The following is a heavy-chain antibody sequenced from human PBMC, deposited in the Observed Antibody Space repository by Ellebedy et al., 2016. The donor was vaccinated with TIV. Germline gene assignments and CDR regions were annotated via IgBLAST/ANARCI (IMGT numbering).Heavy chain of an antibody. CDR3: ARGRRGYTYGLVFDS. CDR1: GGFFSGYY. V-gene: IGHV4-59*01. D-gene: IGHD5-18*01. J-gene: IGHJ4*02. CDR2: IYDTGNT. Sequence: MPSETLSLTCAVFGGFFSGYYWSWIRQSPGKGLEYIGYIYDTGNTNYNPSLKRRVTISVDTSKNQFSLKLNSVTTADTAVYYCARGRRGYTYGLVFDSWGQGTLVTVSS.